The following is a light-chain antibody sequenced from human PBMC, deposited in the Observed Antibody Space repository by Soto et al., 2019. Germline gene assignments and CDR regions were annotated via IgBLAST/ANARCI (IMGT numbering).Light chain of an antibody. CDR2: DGS. J-gene: IGKJ2*01. CDR1: QSVSSY. Sequence: EIVLTQSPAPLSLSPGERATLACRASQSVSSYLAWYQQKPGQAPSLLIYDGSNRATGIPARFSGSGSGTDFTLTISSLEPEDFGVYYCQQRSNWPYSFGQRTKLEIK. CDR3: QQRSNWPYS. V-gene: IGKV3-11*01.